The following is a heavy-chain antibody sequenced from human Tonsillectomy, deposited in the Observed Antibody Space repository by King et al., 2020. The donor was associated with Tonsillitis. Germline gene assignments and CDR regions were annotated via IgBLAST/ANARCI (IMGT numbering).Heavy chain of an antibody. CDR1: GFTFSNAW. CDR3: TTDGYYYDSSGYYPAAWDDYYGMDV. V-gene: IGHV3-15*01. D-gene: IGHD3-22*01. Sequence: VQLVESGGGLVKPGGSLRLSCAASGFTFSNAWMSWVRQAPGKGLEWVGRIKSKTDGGTTDYAAPVKGRFTISRDDSKNTLYLQMNSLKTEDTAVYYCTTDGYYYDSSGYYPAAWDDYYGMDVWGQGTTVTVSS. J-gene: IGHJ6*02. CDR2: IKSKTDGGTT.